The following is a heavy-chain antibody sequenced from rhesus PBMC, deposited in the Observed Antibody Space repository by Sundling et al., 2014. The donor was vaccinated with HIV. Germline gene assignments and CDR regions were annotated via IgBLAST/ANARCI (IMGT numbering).Heavy chain of an antibody. J-gene: IGHJ4*01. D-gene: IGHD6-25*01. V-gene: IGHV4-165*02. CDR2: IGGSSGTT. CDR1: GGSIGGYY. Sequence: QVQLQESGPGLLKPSETLSLTCAVSGGSIGGYYWHWIRQPPGKGLEWIGYIGGSSGTTYYSPSLRSRVTMSTDTSKNHFSLNLNSVTVADTAVYYCAKSYSGPFDSWGRGGLVTVSS. CDR3: AKSYSGPFDS.